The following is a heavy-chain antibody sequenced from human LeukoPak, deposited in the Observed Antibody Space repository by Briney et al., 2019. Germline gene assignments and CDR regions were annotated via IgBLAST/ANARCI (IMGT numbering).Heavy chain of an antibody. D-gene: IGHD3-10*01. CDR3: ASRGGYGSGSDDFDY. Sequence: SETLYLTCAVYGGSFSGYYWSWIRQPPGKELEWIGEINHSGSTNYNPSLKSRVTISVDTSKNQFSLKLSSVTAADTAVYYCASRGGYGSGSDDFDYWGQGTLVTVSS. CDR1: GGSFSGYY. CDR2: INHSGST. V-gene: IGHV4-34*01. J-gene: IGHJ4*02.